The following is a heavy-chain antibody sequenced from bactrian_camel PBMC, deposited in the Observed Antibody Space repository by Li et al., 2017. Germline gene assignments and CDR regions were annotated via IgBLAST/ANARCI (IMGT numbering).Heavy chain of an antibody. Sequence: HVQLVESGGELVQPGGSLRLSCAASGFTFSNYWMYWVRQAPGKGLEWVSGVNPGGGSTYYADSVKGRFAISRDNAKNRVYLELNSLKTDDTAIYYCANLDGHYWGHGTQVTVS. J-gene: IGHJ4*01. CDR3: ANLDGHY. CDR1: GFTFSNYW. CDR2: VNPGGGST. V-gene: IGHV3S1*01.